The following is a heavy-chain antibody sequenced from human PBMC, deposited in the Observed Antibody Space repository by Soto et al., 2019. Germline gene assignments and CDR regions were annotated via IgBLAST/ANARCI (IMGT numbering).Heavy chain of an antibody. CDR3: ARGGGVYYFDY. Sequence: SETLCLTCTVSGGSISSYYWSWIRQPPGKGLEWIGYIYYSGITDYNPSLKSRVTISVDTSKSQFSLKLSSVTAADTAVYYCARGGGVYYFDYWGQGTLVTVS. J-gene: IGHJ4*02. CDR1: GGSISSYY. V-gene: IGHV4-59*01. D-gene: IGHD2-8*02. CDR2: IYYSGIT.